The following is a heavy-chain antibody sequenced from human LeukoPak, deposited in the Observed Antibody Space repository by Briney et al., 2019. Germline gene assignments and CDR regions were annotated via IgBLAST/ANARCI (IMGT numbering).Heavy chain of an antibody. CDR3: ARENYYGSGSSPGEFDY. V-gene: IGHV3-74*01. Sequence: GGSLRLSCAASGFTFSSYWMNWVRQAPGKGLVWVSRINSDGSNTKYADSVKGRFTISRDNAKNTLYLQMHSLRVEDTAVYYCARENYYGSGSSPGEFDYWGQGTLVTVSS. D-gene: IGHD3-10*01. CDR1: GFTFSSYW. CDR2: INSDGSNT. J-gene: IGHJ4*02.